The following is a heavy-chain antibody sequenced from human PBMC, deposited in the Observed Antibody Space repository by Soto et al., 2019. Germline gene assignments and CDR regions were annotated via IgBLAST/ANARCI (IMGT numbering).Heavy chain of an antibody. D-gene: IGHD6-19*01. J-gene: IGHJ6*02. CDR2: IIPIFGTA. CDR3: ARDRPPSSGWYPDYYYYGMDV. V-gene: IGHV1-69*06. CDR1: GGNFSSYA. Sequence: SVKVSCKASGGNFSSYAISWVRQAPGQGLEWMGGIIPIFGTANYAQKFQGRVTITADKSTSTAYMELSSLRSEDTAVYYCARDRPPSSGWYPDYYYYGMDVWGQGTTVTVSS.